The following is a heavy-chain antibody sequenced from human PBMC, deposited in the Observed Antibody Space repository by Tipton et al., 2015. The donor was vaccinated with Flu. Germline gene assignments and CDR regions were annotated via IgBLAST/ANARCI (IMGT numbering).Heavy chain of an antibody. V-gene: IGHV4-39*07. CDR2: IYHSGNT. D-gene: IGHD6-13*01. CDR1: GASISGGSFY. J-gene: IGHJ3*02. CDR3: ARRGGRDGIAATGNDAFDI. Sequence: TLSLTCTVSGASISGGSFYWSWIRQPPGKGLQWIGTIYHSGNTYYNPSLKSRVTMSVDTSKNQFSLRLNSVTAADTAVYYCARRGGRDGIAATGNDAFDIWGQGTLVTVPS.